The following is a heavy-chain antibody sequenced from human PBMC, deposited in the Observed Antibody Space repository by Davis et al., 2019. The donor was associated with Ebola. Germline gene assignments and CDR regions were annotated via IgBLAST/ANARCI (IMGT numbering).Heavy chain of an antibody. V-gene: IGHV3-48*02. CDR1: GFTFSRNS. CDR3: ARAGMVQGVITKWDGY. D-gene: IGHD3-10*01. Sequence: GESLKISCVASGFTFSRNSMNWVRQAPGKGLEWVSYISSSGTTIYYADSVKGRFTISRDNAKNALYLQMNSLRDEDTAVYYCARAGMVQGVITKWDGYWGQGTLVTVSS. J-gene: IGHJ4*02. CDR2: ISSSGTTI.